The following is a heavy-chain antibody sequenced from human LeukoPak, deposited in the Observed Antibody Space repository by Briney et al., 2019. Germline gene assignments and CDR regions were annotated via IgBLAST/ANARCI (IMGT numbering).Heavy chain of an antibody. V-gene: IGHV3-30*02. J-gene: IGHJ4*02. CDR2: YYCISK. D-gene: IGHD6-13*01. Sequence: YYCISKYYADSVQFRFTISRDNSKTPLYLQMNSLRVEDTAVYYCAKDRDYSSSWPRYYFDYWGQGTLVTVSS. CDR3: AKDRDYSSSWPRYYFDY.